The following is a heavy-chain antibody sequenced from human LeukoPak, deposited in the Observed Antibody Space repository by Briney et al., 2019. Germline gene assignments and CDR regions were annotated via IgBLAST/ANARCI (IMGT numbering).Heavy chain of an antibody. J-gene: IGHJ3*02. D-gene: IGHD2-2*01. V-gene: IGHV1-2*02. CDR1: GYTFTCYY. Sequence: GASVKVSCKASGYTFTCYYMHWVRQAPGQGLEWMGWINPNSGGTNYAQKFQGRVTMTRDTSISTAYMELSRLRSDDTAVYYCARDRGYCSSTSCYRGDAFDIWGQGTMVTVSS. CDR3: ARDRGYCSSTSCYRGDAFDI. CDR2: INPNSGGT.